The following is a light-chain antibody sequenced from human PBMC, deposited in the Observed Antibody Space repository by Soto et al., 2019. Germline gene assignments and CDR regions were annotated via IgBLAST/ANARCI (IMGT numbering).Light chain of an antibody. CDR3: GPSAGPARA. V-gene: IGKV3-20*01. CDR1: QRVRSSY. Sequence: IVLTRSPGTLSLSPGERATLSCRASQRVRSSYLDWYQQKPGQAPRLLIYGASNRVTGIPDRFSGSGSGTAHDVPTSGRWPEECALLSCGPSAGPARAFGAG. J-gene: IGKJ4*02. CDR2: GAS.